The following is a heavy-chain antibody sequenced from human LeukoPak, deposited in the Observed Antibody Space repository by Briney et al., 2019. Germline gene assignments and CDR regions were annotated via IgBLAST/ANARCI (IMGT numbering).Heavy chain of an antibody. D-gene: IGHD6-13*01. Sequence: SETLSLTCTVSGGSISSSSYYWGWIRQPPGKGLEWIGSIYYSGSTYYNPSLKSRDTISVDTSKNQFSLQLNSVTPDDTALYYCAGDRGVGAAVFFDYWGLGTLVTVSS. V-gene: IGHV4-39*07. CDR2: IYYSGST. J-gene: IGHJ4*02. CDR3: AGDRGVGAAVFFDY. CDR1: GGSISSSSYY.